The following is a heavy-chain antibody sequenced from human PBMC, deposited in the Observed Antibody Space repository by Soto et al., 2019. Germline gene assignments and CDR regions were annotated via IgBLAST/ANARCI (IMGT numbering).Heavy chain of an antibody. V-gene: IGHV4-59*01. CDR1: GGSISSYY. J-gene: IGHJ4*02. CDR3: ARLGTYYYDSSGYYDSDY. Sequence: SETLSLTCTVSGGSISSYYWSWIRQPPGKGLEWIGYIYYSGSTNYNPSLMSRVTISVDTSKNQFSLKLSPVTAADTAVYYCARLGTYYYDSSGYYDSDYWGQGTLVTVSS. D-gene: IGHD3-22*01. CDR2: IYYSGST.